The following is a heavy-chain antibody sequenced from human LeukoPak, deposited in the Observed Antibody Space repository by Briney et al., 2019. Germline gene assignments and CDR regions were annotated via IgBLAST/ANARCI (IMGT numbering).Heavy chain of an antibody. CDR2: IKSKTNGETR. D-gene: IGHD2-15*01. CDR1: GFTLSNAW. CDR3: TRGKGDQGWY. V-gene: IGHV3-15*01. Sequence: GGSLRLSCAASGFTLSNAWMNWVRQAPGKGLEWVGLIKSKTNGETRDYAAPVKGRFTISRDDSESIAYLQMNSLKTEDTAVYYCTRGKGDQGWYWGQGTLVTVSS. J-gene: IGHJ4*02.